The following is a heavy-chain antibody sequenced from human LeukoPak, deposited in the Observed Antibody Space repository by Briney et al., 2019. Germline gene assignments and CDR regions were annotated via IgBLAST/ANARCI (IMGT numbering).Heavy chain of an antibody. V-gene: IGHV4-39*07. CDR1: GGSITSSSYY. CDR3: ARGLPPMVRGVVTREYYFDY. D-gene: IGHD3-10*01. CDR2: IYYSGST. Sequence: PSETLSLTCSVSGGSITSSSYYWGWIRQPPEKGLEWIGSIYYSGSTYYNPSLKSRVTISMNTSKGQFSLKLSSVTAADTAVYYCARGLPPMVRGVVTREYYFDYWGQGTLVTVSS. J-gene: IGHJ4*02.